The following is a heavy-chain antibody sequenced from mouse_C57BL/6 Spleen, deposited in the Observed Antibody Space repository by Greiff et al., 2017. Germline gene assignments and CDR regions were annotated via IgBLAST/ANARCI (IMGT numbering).Heavy chain of an antibody. J-gene: IGHJ2*01. CDR3: ARNVYDYDEDVPFDY. V-gene: IGHV1-78*01. D-gene: IGHD2-4*01. CDR2: LYPSDGST. CDR1: GYTFTDHT. Sequence: VQLQESDAELVKPGASVKISCKVSGYTFTDHTIHWMKQRPEQGLEWIGYLYPSDGSTKYNEKFKGKATLTADQSSSTAYMQLNSLTSEDSAVYFCARNVYDYDEDVPFDYWGQGTTLTVSS.